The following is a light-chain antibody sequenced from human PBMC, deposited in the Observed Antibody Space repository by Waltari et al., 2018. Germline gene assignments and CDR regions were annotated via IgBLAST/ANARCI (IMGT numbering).Light chain of an antibody. CDR2: GSS. Sequence: EIVLTQSPSTLSLSPGERATLSSRASESVRTALAWYQQKPGQAPRLLIFGSSNRAIGIPDRCSGGGSGTDFSLTISRLEPEDFAVYFCQHYVRLPVAFGQGTKVDVK. CDR3: QHYVRLPVA. V-gene: IGKV3-20*01. J-gene: IGKJ1*01. CDR1: ESVRTA.